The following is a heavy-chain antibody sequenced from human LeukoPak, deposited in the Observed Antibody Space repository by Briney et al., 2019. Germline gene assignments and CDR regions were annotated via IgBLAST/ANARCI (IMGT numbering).Heavy chain of an antibody. V-gene: IGHV4-59*01. J-gene: IGHJ4*02. D-gene: IGHD3-10*01. CDR3: ARGWYFGSGSYYFDY. CDR1: GDSISNYY. CDR2: IYYSGST. Sequence: PSETLSLTYTVSGDSISNYYWSWIRQPPGKGLEWIGYIYYSGSTNYNPSLKSRVTISIDTSKNQFSLKLSSVTAADTAVYYCARGWYFGSGSYYFDYWGQGTLVTVSS.